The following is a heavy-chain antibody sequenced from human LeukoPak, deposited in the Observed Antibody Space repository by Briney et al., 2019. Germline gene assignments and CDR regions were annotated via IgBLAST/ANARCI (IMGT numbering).Heavy chain of an antibody. CDR1: GFTFDDYA. V-gene: IGHV3-9*01. J-gene: IGHJ4*02. CDR3: AKDRDSTTWLFDY. D-gene: IGHD6-13*01. CDR2: ISWNSGSI. Sequence: AGRSLRRSCAGSGFTFDDYAMHWVRQAPGKGLEWVSGISWNSGSIGYADSVKGRFTISRDNAKNSLYLQMNSLRAEDTALYYCAKDRDSTTWLFDYWGQGTLVTVSP.